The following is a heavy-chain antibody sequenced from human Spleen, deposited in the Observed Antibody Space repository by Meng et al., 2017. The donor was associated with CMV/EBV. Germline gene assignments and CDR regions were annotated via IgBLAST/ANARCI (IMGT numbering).Heavy chain of an antibody. J-gene: IGHJ4*02. D-gene: IGHD3-10*01. V-gene: IGHV4-34*01. CDR3: ARSITMIGGVGY. CDR2: IYYSGST. CDR1: GGSFSGYY. Sequence: QGQLQQWGAGLLKPSETLSLTCAVYGGSFSGYYWSWIRQPPGKGLEWIGYIYYSGSTYYNPSLKSRVTISVDTSKNQFSLKLSSVTAADTAVYYCARSITMIGGVGYWGQGTLVTVSS.